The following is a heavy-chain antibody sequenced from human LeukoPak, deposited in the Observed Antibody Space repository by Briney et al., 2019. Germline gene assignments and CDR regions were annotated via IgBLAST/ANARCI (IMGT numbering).Heavy chain of an antibody. J-gene: IGHJ5*02. CDR3: ARGRDTAMVTGWFDP. CDR1: GGSFSGYY. D-gene: IGHD5-18*01. Sequence: PSETLSLTCAVYGGSFSGYYWSWIRQPPGKGLEWIGEINHSGSTNYNPSLKSRVTISVDTSKNQFPLKLSSVTAADTAVYYCARGRDTAMVTGWFDPWGQGTLVTVSS. CDR2: INHSGST. V-gene: IGHV4-34*01.